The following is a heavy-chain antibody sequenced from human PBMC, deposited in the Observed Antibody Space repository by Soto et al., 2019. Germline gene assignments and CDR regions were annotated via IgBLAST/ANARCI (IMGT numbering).Heavy chain of an antibody. CDR3: ARDGSGSFMRFDF. D-gene: IGHD2-15*01. Sequence: SETLSLTCTVSGDSIISGYYYWSWIRHHPGKGLEWIGYISYSGATYYNPPLKSRVAISLDMSRNQFSLRLSSVTATDTAVYYCARDGSGSFMRFDFWGQGTPVTVSS. CDR2: ISYSGAT. J-gene: IGHJ1*01. CDR1: GDSIISGYYY. V-gene: IGHV4-31*03.